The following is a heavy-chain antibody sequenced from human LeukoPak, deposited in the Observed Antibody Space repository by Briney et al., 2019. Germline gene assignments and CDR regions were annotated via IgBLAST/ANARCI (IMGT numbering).Heavy chain of an antibody. Sequence: PGETLSLTCIGSDGPLSSYYWSWIRQPPGKGLEWIGYIYYSGSTNYNPSLKSRVTISVDTSKNQFSLKLSSVTAADTAVYYCATDRQGGDYFNYWGQGTLVTVSS. CDR1: DGPLSSYY. CDR2: IYYSGST. V-gene: IGHV4-59*01. CDR3: ATDRQGGDYFNY. D-gene: IGHD3-16*01. J-gene: IGHJ4*02.